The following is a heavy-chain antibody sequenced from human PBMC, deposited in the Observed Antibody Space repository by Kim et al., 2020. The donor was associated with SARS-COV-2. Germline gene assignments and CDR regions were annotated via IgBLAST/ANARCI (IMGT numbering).Heavy chain of an antibody. D-gene: IGHD6-13*01. J-gene: IGHJ4*02. CDR3: ARDQSAGYSSSWNDY. Sequence: ADSGTGRFTIARANSKSTLYLQMNSLRAEDTAVYYCARDQSAGYSSSWNDYWGQGTLVTVSS. V-gene: IGHV3-30*03.